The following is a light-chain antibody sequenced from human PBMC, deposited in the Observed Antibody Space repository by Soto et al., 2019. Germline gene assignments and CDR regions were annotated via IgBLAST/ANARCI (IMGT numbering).Light chain of an antibody. CDR3: QQDYNLPRT. CDR1: QSVSSSY. J-gene: IGKJ1*01. CDR2: GAS. V-gene: IGKV3D-7*01. Sequence: PGGRVTLSCRASQSVSSSYLTWYQQKPGQAPRLLIYGASTRATSIPARFSGSGSGTDFTLTISSLQPEDFAVYYCQQDYNLPRTFGQGTKVEIK.